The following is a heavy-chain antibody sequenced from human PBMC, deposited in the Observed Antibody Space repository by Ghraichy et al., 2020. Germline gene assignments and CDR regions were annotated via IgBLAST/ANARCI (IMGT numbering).Heavy chain of an antibody. CDR2: IIPILGIA. CDR3: ARDPEYSSSWVDY. D-gene: IGHD6-13*01. J-gene: IGHJ4*02. CDR1: GGTFSSYA. Sequence: SVKVSCKASGGTFSSYAISWVRQAPGQGLEWMGRIIPILGIANYAQKFQGRVTITADKSTSTAYMELSSLRSEDTAVYYCARDPEYSSSWVDYWGQGTLVTVSS. V-gene: IGHV1-69*04.